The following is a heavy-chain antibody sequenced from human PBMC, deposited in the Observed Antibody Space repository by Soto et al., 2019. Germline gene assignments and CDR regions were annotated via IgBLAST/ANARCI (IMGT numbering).Heavy chain of an antibody. J-gene: IGHJ5*02. CDR3: ASDLAALNWFDP. CDR1: GFTFSSYS. CDR2: ISSSSSTI. Sequence: EVQLVESGGGLVQPGGSLRLSCAASGFTFSSYSMNWVRQAPGKGLEWVSYISSSSSTIYYADSVKGRFTISRDNAKNSLYLQMNSLRDEDTAVYYCASDLAALNWFDPWGQGTLVNVYS. V-gene: IGHV3-48*02.